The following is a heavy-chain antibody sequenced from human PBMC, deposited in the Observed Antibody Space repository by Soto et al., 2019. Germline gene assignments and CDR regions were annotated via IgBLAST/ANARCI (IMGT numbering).Heavy chain of an antibody. Sequence: ASVKVSCKAYGFTFTSSAVQWVRQARGQRLEWIGWIVVGSGNTNYAQKFQERVTITRDMSTSTAYMELSSLRSEDTAVYYCAAGPIVGATRGFDYWGQGTLVTVSS. V-gene: IGHV1-58*01. CDR2: IVVGSGNT. CDR3: AAGPIVGATRGFDY. CDR1: GFTFTSSA. D-gene: IGHD1-26*01. J-gene: IGHJ4*02.